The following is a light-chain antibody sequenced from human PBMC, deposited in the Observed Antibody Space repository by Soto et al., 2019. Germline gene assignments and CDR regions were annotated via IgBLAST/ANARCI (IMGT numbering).Light chain of an antibody. J-gene: IGLJ1*01. CDR1: SSDVGYYDY. V-gene: IGLV2-14*03. CDR2: DVT. Sequence: QSVLTQPASVSGSPGQSITISCTGTSSDVGYYDYVSWYQQHPGKAPKLMIHDVTNRPSGVSNRFSGSKPGNTASLTISGLQAEDEGDYYCCSFTCSNTYVFGTGTKVTVL. CDR3: CSFTCSNTYV.